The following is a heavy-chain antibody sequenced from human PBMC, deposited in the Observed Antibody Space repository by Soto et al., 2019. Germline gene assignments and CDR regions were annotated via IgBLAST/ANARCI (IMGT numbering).Heavy chain of an antibody. CDR2: VFYTGFT. Sequence: QLQLQESGPGLVKPSETLSLPCAVSGASITGSYYYWGWLRHSPGRGPEWIGSVFYTGFTSYNPSLESRVSVSVDTSKNQFSLKVSAVTAADTAVYYCASSQKGYNWNYFDHWGQGALVTVAS. D-gene: IGHD1-20*01. CDR3: ASSQKGYNWNYFDH. J-gene: IGHJ4*02. V-gene: IGHV4-39*01. CDR1: GASITGSYYY.